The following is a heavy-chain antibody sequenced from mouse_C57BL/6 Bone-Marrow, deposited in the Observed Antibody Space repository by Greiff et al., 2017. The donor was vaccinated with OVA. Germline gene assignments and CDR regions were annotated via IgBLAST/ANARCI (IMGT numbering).Heavy chain of an antibody. CDR3: ARGQLLPYYFDY. V-gene: IGHV1-72*01. J-gene: IGHJ2*01. CDR2: IDPNSVGT. Sequence: HLHPPFSYLFNPFSSFNLSFNSSFYTFTIYFIHLFKQMPGRGLEWIGRIDPNSVGTKYNEKFKSKATLTVDKPSSTAYMQLSSLTSEDSAVYYCARGQLLPYYFDYWGQGTTLTVSS. CDR1: FYTFTIYF. D-gene: IGHD1-1*01.